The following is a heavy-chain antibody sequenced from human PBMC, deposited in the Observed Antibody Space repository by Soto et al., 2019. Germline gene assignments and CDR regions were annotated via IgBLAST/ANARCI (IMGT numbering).Heavy chain of an antibody. CDR2: IYYSGST. V-gene: IGHV4-31*03. CDR3: ARDWYCSSTSCSFMDV. D-gene: IGHD2-2*01. Sequence: SETLSLTCTVSGGSISSGGYYWSWIRQHPGKGLEWIGYIYYSGSTYYNPSLKSRVTISVDTSKNQFSLKLSSVTAADTAVYYCARDWYCSSTSCSFMDVWGQGTTVTVSS. CDR1: GGSISSGGYY. J-gene: IGHJ6*02.